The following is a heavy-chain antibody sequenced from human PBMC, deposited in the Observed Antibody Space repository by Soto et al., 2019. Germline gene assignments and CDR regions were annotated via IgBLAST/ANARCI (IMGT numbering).Heavy chain of an antibody. D-gene: IGHD3-10*01. V-gene: IGHV3-30-3*01. J-gene: IGHJ4*02. CDR1: GFTFSRYA. Sequence: QVQLVESGGGVVQPGRSLRLSCAASGFTFSRYAMHWVRQAPGKGLEWVAVISYDGSNGYYADSVKGRFTISRDNSKNTLYLQMNSLRAEDTAVYYCARVPLWFGELLPETDHFDYWGQGTLVTVSS. CDR3: ARVPLWFGELLPETDHFDY. CDR2: ISYDGSNG.